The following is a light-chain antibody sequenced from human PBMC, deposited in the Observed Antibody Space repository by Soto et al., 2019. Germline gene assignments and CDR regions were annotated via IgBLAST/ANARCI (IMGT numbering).Light chain of an antibody. J-gene: IGKJ1*01. V-gene: IGKV3-15*01. CDR2: AAS. CDR1: QSVSNC. CDR3: QQYTILPCT. Sequence: EITMNLSPATLSVSPGERATLSCRASQSVSNCLAWYQQKPVQVPRLLVYAASTLPSGVPSRFSGSGSGTEFTLTISSLQSEDAALFYCQQYTILPCTFGQGTMVDIK.